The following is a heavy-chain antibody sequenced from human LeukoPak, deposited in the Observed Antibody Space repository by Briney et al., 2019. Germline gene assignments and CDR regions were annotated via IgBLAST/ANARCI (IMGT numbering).Heavy chain of an antibody. V-gene: IGHV4-34*01. CDR3: ARARKRIAAAGTGFDY. Sequence: SETLSLTCAVYGGSFIGFHWNWIRQPPGKGLEWIGDINHSGSTNYNPSLTSRVTISVDTSKNQFSLKLSSVTAADTAVYYCARARKRIAAAGTGFDYWGQGTLVTVSS. CDR2: INHSGST. CDR1: GGSFIGFH. J-gene: IGHJ4*02. D-gene: IGHD6-13*01.